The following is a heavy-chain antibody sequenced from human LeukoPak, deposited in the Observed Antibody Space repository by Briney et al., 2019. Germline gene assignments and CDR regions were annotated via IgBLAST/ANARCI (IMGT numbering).Heavy chain of an antibody. CDR1: GFTFSNYY. CDR2: ISGNGGTK. Sequence: PGGSLRLSCAASGFTFSNYYISWIRQAPGKGLEWVSYISGNGGTKYDADSVKGRFIMTRDGAKKSVYLQMTSLRVEDTAVYYCGRGIPVDYWGQGLLVTVSS. J-gene: IGHJ4*02. CDR3: GRGIPVDY. V-gene: IGHV3-11*01.